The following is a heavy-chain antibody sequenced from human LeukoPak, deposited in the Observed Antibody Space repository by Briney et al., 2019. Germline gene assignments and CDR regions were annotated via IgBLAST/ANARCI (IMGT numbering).Heavy chain of an antibody. J-gene: IGHJ4*02. CDR3: VRYRRLRGLYDY. CDR2: IYTSGST. Sequence: SETLSLTCTVSGGSISSYYWSWIRQPAGKGLEWLGRIYTSGSTNYNPSLKSGVTMSVDTPKTQFSLKLSSVTAADTAVYYGVRYRRLRGLYDYWGQGTLVTVSS. D-gene: IGHD4-17*01. CDR1: GGSISSYY. V-gene: IGHV4-4*07.